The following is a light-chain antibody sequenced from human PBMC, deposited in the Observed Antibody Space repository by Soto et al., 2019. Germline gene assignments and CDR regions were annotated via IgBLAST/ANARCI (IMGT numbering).Light chain of an antibody. Sequence: EIVMTQSPSTLSASPGERATLSCRASQSISTDLTWYQQKPGQPPRLLIYSASTLATGVPARFTGSGSGSDFTLTISGLQSADFAIYYSQQGHNLPLTFGQGTRLEI. J-gene: IGKJ2*01. CDR3: QQGHNLPLT. V-gene: IGKV3-15*01. CDR2: SAS. CDR1: QSISTD.